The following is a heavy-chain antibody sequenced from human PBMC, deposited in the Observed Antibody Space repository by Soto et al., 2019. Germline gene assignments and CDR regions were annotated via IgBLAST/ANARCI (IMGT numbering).Heavy chain of an antibody. Sequence: GGSLRLSCALSGFTVHGNYMTWVRQASGKGLEWVSVVFSGGSTFYADSVKGRFTISRDTSKNTLSLQMNSLRAEDTAVYFCASARTYNYAFDFWGQGTLVTVSS. CDR3: ASARTYNYAFDF. J-gene: IGHJ4*02. CDR2: VFSGGST. CDR1: GFTVHGNY. V-gene: IGHV3-53*01. D-gene: IGHD5-18*01.